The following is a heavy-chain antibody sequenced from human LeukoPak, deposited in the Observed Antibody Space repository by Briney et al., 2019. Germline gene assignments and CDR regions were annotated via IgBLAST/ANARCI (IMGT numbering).Heavy chain of an antibody. CDR1: GFTFSSYW. D-gene: IGHD3-22*01. V-gene: IGHV3-53*01. J-gene: IGHJ4*02. CDR3: ARERVLDSSGPFFDY. CDR2: IYSGGST. Sequence: PGGSLRLSCAASGFTFSSYWMSWVRQAPGKGLEWVSVIYSGGSTYYADSVKGRFTISRDNSKNTLYLQMNSLRAEDTAVYYCARERVLDSSGPFFDYWGQGTLVTVSS.